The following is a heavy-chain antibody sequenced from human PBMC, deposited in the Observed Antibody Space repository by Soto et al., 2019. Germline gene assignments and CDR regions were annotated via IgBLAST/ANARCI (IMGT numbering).Heavy chain of an antibody. D-gene: IGHD3-10*01. CDR3: ARGLILWFVYFSRRGGYYYDMDV. J-gene: IGHJ6*03. CDR2: ISDSGNN. CDR1: GCSFSGFQ. Sequence: QFQLQQWGAGLLKPSETLSLTCAVYGCSFSGFQWTWIRQTPGMGRVWLVEISDSGNNNYNPSLNILVTTLQDTPKKRSSRRLRSVTAAASAVYYSARGLILWFVYFSRRGGYYYDMDVWGKGTTVTVSS. V-gene: IGHV4-34*01.